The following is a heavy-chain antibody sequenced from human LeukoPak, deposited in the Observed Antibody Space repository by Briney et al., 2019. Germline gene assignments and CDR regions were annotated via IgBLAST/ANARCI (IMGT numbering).Heavy chain of an antibody. J-gene: IGHJ5*02. Sequence: PGGSLRLSCAASGFTFSSYSMNWVRQAPGKGLEWVSSISSSSSYIYYADSVKGRFTISRDNAKNSLYLQMNSLRAEDTAVYYCARGSDKIRANTFDPWGQGTLVTVSS. CDR3: ARGSDKIRANTFDP. CDR2: ISSSSSYI. D-gene: IGHD3-3*02. V-gene: IGHV3-21*01. CDR1: GFTFSSYS.